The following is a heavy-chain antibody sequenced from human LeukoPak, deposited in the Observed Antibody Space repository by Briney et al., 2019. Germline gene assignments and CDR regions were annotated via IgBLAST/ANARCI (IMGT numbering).Heavy chain of an antibody. D-gene: IGHD2-21*02. Sequence: PGRSLRLSCAASGFTFDDYAMHWVRQAPGKGLEWVSGISWNSGSIGYADSVKGRFTISRDNAKNSLYLQMNSLRAEDTALYYCARSVVTAMGDYFDYWGQGTLVTVSS. J-gene: IGHJ4*02. CDR2: ISWNSGSI. CDR1: GFTFDDYA. V-gene: IGHV3-9*01. CDR3: ARSVVTAMGDYFDY.